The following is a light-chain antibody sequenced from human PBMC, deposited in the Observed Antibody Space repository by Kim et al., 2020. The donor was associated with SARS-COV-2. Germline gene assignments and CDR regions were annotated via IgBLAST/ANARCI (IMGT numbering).Light chain of an antibody. Sequence: VSPGQTASITCSGDKLEDKYVCWYQQKAGQSPVLLIYQDTKWPSGIPERFSGSNSGNTATLTISGTQAMDEADYYCKTWDSSSVIFGGGTQLTVL. CDR3: KTWDSSSVI. V-gene: IGLV3-1*01. CDR2: QDT. J-gene: IGLJ2*01. CDR1: KLEDKY.